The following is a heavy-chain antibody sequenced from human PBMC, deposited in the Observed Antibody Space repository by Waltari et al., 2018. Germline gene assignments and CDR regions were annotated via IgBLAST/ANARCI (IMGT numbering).Heavy chain of an antibody. J-gene: IGHJ6*03. V-gene: IGHV3-43D*03. CDR1: GFPFDAYA. CDR2: ISWDGGST. Sequence: EVQLVESGGVVVQPGGSLRLSCAASGFPFDAYAMHWVRQAPGKGLEWVSLISWDGGSTYYADSVKGRFTISRDNSKNSLYLQMNSLRAEDTALYYCAKGGYSGSYYYYYMDVWGKGTTVTVSS. CDR3: AKGGYSGSYYYYYMDV. D-gene: IGHD1-26*01.